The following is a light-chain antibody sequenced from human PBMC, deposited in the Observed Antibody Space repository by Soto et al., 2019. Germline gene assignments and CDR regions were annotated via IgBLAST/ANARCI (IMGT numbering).Light chain of an antibody. Sequence: EKVMTQSPAALSVSPGERATLSCRASQSVNSNLAWYQRKPGQAPRLLLYGASTRATGIPARFSGSASVTGFTRSICIVQSEYSVVYSCQQYNDWPLTFGGGTKVEIK. J-gene: IGKJ4*01. V-gene: IGKV3-15*01. CDR3: QQYNDWPLT. CDR2: GAS. CDR1: QSVNSN.